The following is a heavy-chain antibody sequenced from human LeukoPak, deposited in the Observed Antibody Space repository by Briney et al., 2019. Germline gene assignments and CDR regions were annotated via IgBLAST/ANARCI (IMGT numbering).Heavy chain of an antibody. J-gene: IGHJ4*02. CDR1: GFTVRTNY. V-gene: IGHV3-53*01. CDR2: IYTGGST. D-gene: IGHD6-19*01. Sequence: GGSLRLSCAASGFTVRTNYMIWVRQAPGKGLEWVSAIYTGGSTYYADSVKGRFTISRDYSQNTVYLQMNSLRAEDTAVYYCARVDKSGGWSSHNDYWGQGTLVTVSS. CDR3: ARVDKSGGWSSHNDY.